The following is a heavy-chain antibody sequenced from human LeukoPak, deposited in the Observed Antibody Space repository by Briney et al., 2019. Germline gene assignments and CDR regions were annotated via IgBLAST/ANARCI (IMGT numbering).Heavy chain of an antibody. Sequence: NPSETLSLTCTVSGGSVSGYYWSWLRQPPGKGLEWIGKIYYSGTTNYNPSLRSRVTISLDASKNQFSLKLTSVTAADTAVYYCARDGVPNYWGQGTLVTVSS. CDR2: IYYSGTT. J-gene: IGHJ4*02. D-gene: IGHD3-10*01. V-gene: IGHV4-59*02. CDR1: GGSVSGYY. CDR3: ARDGVPNY.